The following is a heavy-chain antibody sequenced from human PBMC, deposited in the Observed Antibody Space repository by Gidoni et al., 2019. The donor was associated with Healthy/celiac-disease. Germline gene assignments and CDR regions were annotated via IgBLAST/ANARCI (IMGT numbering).Heavy chain of an antibody. J-gene: IGHJ2*01. CDR3: AREGRYFDL. V-gene: IGHV3-33*01. CDR1: GFTFSSYG. Sequence: QVQLVESGGGVVQPGRSLRLSCAASGFTFSSYGMHWVRQAPGKGLEWVAVIWYDGSNKYYADSVKGRFTISRDNSKNTLYLQMNSLRAEDTVVYYCAREGRYFDLWGRGTLVTVSS. CDR2: IWYDGSNK.